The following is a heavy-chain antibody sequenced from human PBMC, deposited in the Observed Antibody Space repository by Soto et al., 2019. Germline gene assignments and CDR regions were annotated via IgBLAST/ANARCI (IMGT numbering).Heavy chain of an antibody. CDR1: GGSVSSGSYY. Sequence: SETLSLTCTVSGGSVSSGSYYWSWIRQPPGKGLEWIGYIYYSGSTNHNPSLKSRVTISVDTSKNQFSLKLTSVTAADTAIYYCARDRLRGYDSSGFYSWGQGTMVTVSS. CDR2: IYYSGST. V-gene: IGHV4-61*01. D-gene: IGHD3-22*01. J-gene: IGHJ4*02. CDR3: ARDRLRGYDSSGFYS.